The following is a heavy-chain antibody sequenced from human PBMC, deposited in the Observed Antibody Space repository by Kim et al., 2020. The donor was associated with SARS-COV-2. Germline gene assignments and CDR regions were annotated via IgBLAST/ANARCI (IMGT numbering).Heavy chain of an antibody. Sequence: GGSLRLSCAASGFTFGDYYMSWIRQAPGKGLEWVSYISSSGSTIYYADSVKGRFTISRDNAKNSLYLQMNSLRAEDTAVYYCASLYGSGSYYGGPYYYGMDVWGQGTTVTVSS. D-gene: IGHD3-10*01. J-gene: IGHJ6*02. CDR3: ASLYGSGSYYGGPYYYGMDV. V-gene: IGHV3-11*01. CDR1: GFTFGDYY. CDR2: ISSSGSTI.